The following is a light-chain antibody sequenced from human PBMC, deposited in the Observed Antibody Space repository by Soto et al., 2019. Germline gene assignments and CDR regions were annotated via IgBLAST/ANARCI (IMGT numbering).Light chain of an antibody. Sequence: QCALTQPASVSGSPGQSITISCTGTSSDVGSYNLVSWYQQHPGKAPKLMIYEGSKRPSGVSNRFSGSKSGNTAFLTISGLQAEDEADYYCCSYAGSSTYVSGTGTKVTVL. V-gene: IGLV2-23*01. CDR3: CSYAGSSTYV. CDR1: SSDVGSYNL. CDR2: EGS. J-gene: IGLJ1*01.